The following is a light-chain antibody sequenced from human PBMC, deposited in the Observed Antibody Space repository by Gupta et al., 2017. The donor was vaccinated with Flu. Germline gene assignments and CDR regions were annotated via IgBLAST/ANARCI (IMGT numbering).Light chain of an antibody. J-gene: IGLJ2*01. V-gene: IGLV4-69*01. CDR1: GHSSHA. CDR2: RTSHGTY. CDR3: QNSDIDTRGI. Sequence: GHSSHAITWDQEQPDESPRDLMKRTSHGTYSKGFVRPESFSGSSSGSERYLVIASLQAEDDADYYCQNSDIDTRGIFGGGTKLTVL.